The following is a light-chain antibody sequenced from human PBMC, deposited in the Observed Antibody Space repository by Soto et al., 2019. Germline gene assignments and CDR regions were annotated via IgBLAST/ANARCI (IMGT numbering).Light chain of an antibody. J-gene: IGKJ1*01. CDR3: QQSPNAGST. Sequence: IVMTQSPATLSVSPGGRASLSCRASQSVSNNLAWYQQKPGQAPRLLIYGASTRAAGIPGRFSGSGSGTEFTLIISILQSDDFAVYYCQQSPNAGSTFGQGTQGEI. CDR2: GAS. V-gene: IGKV3-15*01. CDR1: QSVSNN.